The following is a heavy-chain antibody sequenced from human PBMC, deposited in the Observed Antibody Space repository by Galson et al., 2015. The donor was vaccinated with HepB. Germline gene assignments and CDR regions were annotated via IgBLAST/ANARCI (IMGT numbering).Heavy chain of an antibody. CDR1: GGTFSSYT. V-gene: IGHV1-69*02. CDR3: ARGGGTMVRGVMWAKEFDY. CDR2: IIPILGIA. D-gene: IGHD3-10*01. J-gene: IGHJ4*02. Sequence: SVKVSCKASGGTFSSYTISWVRQAPGQGLEWMGRIIPILGIANYAQKFQGRVTITADKSTSTAYMELSSLRSEDTAVYYCARGGGTMVRGVMWAKEFDYWGQGTLVTVSS.